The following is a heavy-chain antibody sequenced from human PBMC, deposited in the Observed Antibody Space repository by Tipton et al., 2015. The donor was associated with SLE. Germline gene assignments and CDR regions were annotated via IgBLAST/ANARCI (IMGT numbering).Heavy chain of an antibody. CDR2: IYSSGST. V-gene: IGHV4-4*08. J-gene: IGHJ5*02. D-gene: IGHD3-3*01. CDR3: ARGFLEMFDP. CDR1: GGSISSYY. Sequence: TLSLTCTVSGGSISSYYWSWIRQPPGKGLEWIGYIYSSGSTNYNPSLKSRVTISVDTSKNQFSLRLSSVTTADTAVYYCARGFLEMFDPWGPGTLVTVSS.